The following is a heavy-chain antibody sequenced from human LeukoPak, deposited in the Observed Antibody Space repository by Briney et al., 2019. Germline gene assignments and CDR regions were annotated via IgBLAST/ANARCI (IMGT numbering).Heavy chain of an antibody. CDR1: GYTFNSYY. CDR3: ARGQNDLFRPGDV. V-gene: IGHV1-46*02. CDR2: INPSGGST. J-gene: IGHJ6*04. Sequence: ASVKVSCKASGYTFNSYYMHWVRQAPGQGPEWMGIINPSGGSTSYAQKFQGRVTMTRDTSTSTVYMELSSLRSEDTAVYYCARGQNDLFRPGDVWGKGTTVTVSS.